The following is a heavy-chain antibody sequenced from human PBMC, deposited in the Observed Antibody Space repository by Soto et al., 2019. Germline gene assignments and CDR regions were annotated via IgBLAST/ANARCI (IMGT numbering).Heavy chain of an antibody. Sequence: PGGSLRLSCAASGFTFSSYSMNWVRQAPGKGLEWVSYISSSSGTIYYADSVKGRFTISRDNAKNSLYLQMNSLRAEDTAVYYCARGGSGWPFYWGQGTLVTVSS. J-gene: IGHJ4*02. V-gene: IGHV3-48*04. CDR3: ARGGSGWPFY. D-gene: IGHD6-19*01. CDR2: ISSSSGTI. CDR1: GFTFSSYS.